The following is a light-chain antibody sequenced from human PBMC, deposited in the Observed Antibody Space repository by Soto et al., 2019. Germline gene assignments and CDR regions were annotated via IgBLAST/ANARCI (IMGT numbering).Light chain of an antibody. CDR3: AAWDDSLNGRV. Sequence: QSVLTQPPSASGTPGQRVTISCSGSSSNIGSNTVNWYQQLPGTAPKLLIYSNNQRPSGVPDRFSGSKSGTSASLAISGLKSGDEADYYCAAWDDSLNGRVFGGGTNLTAL. CDR1: SSNIGSNT. J-gene: IGLJ2*01. CDR2: SNN. V-gene: IGLV1-44*01.